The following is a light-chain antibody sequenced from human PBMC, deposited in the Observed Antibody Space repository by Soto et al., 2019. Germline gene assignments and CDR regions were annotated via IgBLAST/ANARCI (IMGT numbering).Light chain of an antibody. CDR2: DAS. V-gene: IGKV1-5*01. Sequence: DIQMTQSPSTLSASVGDRITITCRASQIMNGWLAWYQHKPGKALKXLIFDASTLQSGVPSRFSGSGFGTEFTITISGLQADDFETYYCQQYSRYSRTFGQGTKVDIK. CDR1: QIMNGW. J-gene: IGKJ1*01. CDR3: QQYSRYSRT.